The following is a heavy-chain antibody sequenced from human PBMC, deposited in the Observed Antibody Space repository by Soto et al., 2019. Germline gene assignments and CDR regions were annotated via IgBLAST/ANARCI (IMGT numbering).Heavy chain of an antibody. CDR1: GGSFSGYY. J-gene: IGHJ4*02. Sequence: TSETLSLTCAVYGGSFSGYYWIWIRQPPGKGLEWIGEINHSGSTNYNPSLKSRVTISVDTSKNQFSLKLSSVTAADTAVYYCAREKYYYDSSGYYYVRPFDYWGQGTLVTVSS. CDR2: INHSGST. D-gene: IGHD3-22*01. V-gene: IGHV4-34*01. CDR3: AREKYYYDSSGYYYVRPFDY.